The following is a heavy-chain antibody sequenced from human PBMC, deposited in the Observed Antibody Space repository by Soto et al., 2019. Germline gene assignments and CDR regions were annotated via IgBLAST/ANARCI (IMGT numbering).Heavy chain of an antibody. D-gene: IGHD3-3*01. CDR2: IKSKIDGGTT. V-gene: IGHV3-15*07. CDR3: TPLNYDFWSVST. CDR1: GLTFSNAC. J-gene: IGHJ4*02. Sequence: EVQLVESGGGLVKPGGSLRLSCAASGLTFSNACMNWVRQAPGKGLEWVGRIKSKIDGGTTDYAAPVKGRFTISREDSKNMLYLQMNSLKPEDTAVYYCTPLNYDFWSVSTWGQGTLVTVSS.